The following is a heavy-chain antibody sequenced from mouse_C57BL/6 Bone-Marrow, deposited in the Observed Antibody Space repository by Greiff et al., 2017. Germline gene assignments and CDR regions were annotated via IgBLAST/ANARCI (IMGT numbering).Heavy chain of an antibody. J-gene: IGHJ1*03. D-gene: IGHD2-5*01. V-gene: IGHV1-55*01. CDR2: IHPGSGST. CDR3: ARPYYSNYWYFDF. CDR1: GYTFTSYW. Sequence: QVQLKQPGAELVKPGASVKMSCKASGYTFTSYWITWVKQRPGQGLEWIGDIHPGSGSTNYNEKFKSKATLTVDTSSSTAYMQLSSLTSEDSAVYYCARPYYSNYWYFDFWGTGTTVTVSS.